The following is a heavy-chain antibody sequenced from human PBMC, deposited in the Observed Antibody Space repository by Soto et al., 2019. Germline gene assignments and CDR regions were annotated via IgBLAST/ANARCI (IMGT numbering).Heavy chain of an antibody. Sequence: QVQLVQSGAEVKKPRSSVKVSCKASGGTFSSYTISWVRQAPVQGLEWMGRIIPILGIANYEQKFQGRVTITADKSTSTAYMELSSLRSEDTAVYYCARSDPHTVTTGATLWGPGRMVTVSS. V-gene: IGHV1-69*02. CDR1: GGTFSSYT. D-gene: IGHD4-17*01. CDR2: IIPILGIA. CDR3: ARSDPHTVTTGATL. J-gene: IGHJ3*01.